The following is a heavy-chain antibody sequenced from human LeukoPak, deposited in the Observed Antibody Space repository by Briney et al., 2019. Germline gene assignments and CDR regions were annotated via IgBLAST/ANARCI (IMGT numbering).Heavy chain of an antibody. D-gene: IGHD3-10*01. V-gene: IGHV3-7*01. CDR1: GFTFSTDW. CDR2: IKHDGREK. J-gene: IGHJ4*02. CDR3: ARFRALDY. Sequence: PGGSLRLSCVASGFTFSTDWMSWVRQAPGKGLEWVANIKHDGREKYYVESVKGRFTISRDNAKNSLYLQMNSLRAEDTAVCYCARFRALDYWGQGSLVTVSS.